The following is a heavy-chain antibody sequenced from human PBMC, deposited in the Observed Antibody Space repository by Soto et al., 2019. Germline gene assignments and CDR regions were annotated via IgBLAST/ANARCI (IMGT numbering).Heavy chain of an antibody. V-gene: IGHV4-59*01. J-gene: IGHJ4*02. Sequence: SETLSLTCTVSGGSISSYYWSWIRQPPGKGLEWIGYIYYSGSTNYNPFHKSRVIISVDTSKNQFSWKLSSVTDADTAVYYCARVGRAAPPLYYYGSGSYFDYWGQGTLVTVSS. CDR2: IYYSGST. CDR1: GGSISSYY. CDR3: ARVGRAAPPLYYYGSGSYFDY. D-gene: IGHD3-10*01.